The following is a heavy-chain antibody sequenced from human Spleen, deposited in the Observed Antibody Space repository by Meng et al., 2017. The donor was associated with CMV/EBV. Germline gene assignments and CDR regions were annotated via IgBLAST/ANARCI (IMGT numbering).Heavy chain of an antibody. CDR3: ARGRAYYYDSSGYYSY. CDR1: GGSFSGYY. CDR2: INHSGST. D-gene: IGHD3-22*01. J-gene: IGHJ4*02. Sequence: YGGSFSGYYWRWIRQPPGKGLEWIGEINHSGSTNYNPSLKSRVTISVDTSKNQFSLKLSSVTAADTAVYYCARGRAYYYDSSGYYSYWGQGTLVTVSS. V-gene: IGHV4-34*01.